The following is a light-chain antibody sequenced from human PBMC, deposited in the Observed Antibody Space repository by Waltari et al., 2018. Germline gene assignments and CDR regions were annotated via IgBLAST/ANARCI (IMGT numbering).Light chain of an antibody. Sequence: QSALTQPPSASGTPGPRVTISCSGSASNIGGNLVNWYQQLPGKAPKLLIYRSDQRPSGVPDRFSGSKTGSSASLAISGLQSEDEGDYFCASWDDSLNGHWVFGGGTKVTVL. V-gene: IGLV1-44*01. J-gene: IGLJ3*02. CDR1: ASNIGGNL. CDR3: ASWDDSLNGHWV. CDR2: RSD.